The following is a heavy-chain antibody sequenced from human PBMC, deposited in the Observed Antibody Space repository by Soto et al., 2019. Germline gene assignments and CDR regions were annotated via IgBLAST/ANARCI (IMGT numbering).Heavy chain of an antibody. CDR3: ARGRGATVRYFDY. D-gene: IGHD1-26*01. CDR1: GGSISVYY. CDR2: IYYSGST. V-gene: IGHV4-59*01. Sequence: SETLSLTCTVSGGSISVYYWSWIRHPPGKGLEWIGNIYYSGSTSYNPSLKSRVTISVDTSKNQFSLRLSSVTAADTAVYFCARGRGATVRYFDYWGQGTLVTVSS. J-gene: IGHJ4*02.